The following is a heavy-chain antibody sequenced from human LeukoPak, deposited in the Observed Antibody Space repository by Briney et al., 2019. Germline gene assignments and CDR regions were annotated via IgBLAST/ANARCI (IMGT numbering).Heavy chain of an antibody. CDR2: INGDGIST. D-gene: IGHD1-7*01. V-gene: IGHV3-74*01. J-gene: IGHJ6*02. Sequence: TRGSLRVSCAASGFTFSTYWMHWVRQAPGKGLVWVSRINGDGISTRYADSVKGRFTISRDNAKNTLYLQMNSLRAEDTAVYYCTRARWNYEDYGMDVWGQGKTVTVSS. CDR1: GFTFSTYW. CDR3: TRARWNYEDYGMDV.